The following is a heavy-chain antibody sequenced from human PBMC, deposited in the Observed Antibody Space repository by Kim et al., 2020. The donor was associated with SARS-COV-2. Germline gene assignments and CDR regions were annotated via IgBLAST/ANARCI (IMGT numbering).Heavy chain of an antibody. Sequence: ASVKVSCKASGYTFTTYSIHWVRQAPGQRLEWMGWINGGNGNTKYSQNFQGRVTITRDTSASTAYMELRSLRSEDTAVYYCARDHEAVADTWYYYGMDVWGQGTTVTVSS. D-gene: IGHD6-19*01. CDR1: GYTFTTYS. J-gene: IGHJ6*02. CDR3: ARDHEAVADTWYYYGMDV. V-gene: IGHV1-3*01. CDR2: INGGNGNT.